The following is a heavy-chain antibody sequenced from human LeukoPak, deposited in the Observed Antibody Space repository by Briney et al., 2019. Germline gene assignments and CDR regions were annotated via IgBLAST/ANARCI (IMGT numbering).Heavy chain of an antibody. Sequence: SETLSHTCTVSGGSISSGGYYWSWIRQHPGKGLEWIGYIYYSGSTYYNPSLKSRVTISVDTSKNQFSLKLSSVTAADTAVYYCARGVSTSWGYYYYGMDVWGQGTTVTVSS. CDR2: IYYSGST. CDR3: ARGVSTSWGYYYYGMDV. D-gene: IGHD2-2*01. V-gene: IGHV4-31*03. J-gene: IGHJ6*02. CDR1: GGSISSGGYY.